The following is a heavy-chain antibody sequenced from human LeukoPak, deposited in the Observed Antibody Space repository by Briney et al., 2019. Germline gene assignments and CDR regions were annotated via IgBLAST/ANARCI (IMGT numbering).Heavy chain of an antibody. CDR3: ARVHYGGNRYFDN. Sequence: ASVRVSCKTPGYTFRDYEINWVRQAPGLGLEWVAWIHANSGKAGSAQKFQGRVTLTRDTSTETAFMELSGLTSDDSATYFCARVHYGGNRYFDNWGQGTLVTVSS. V-gene: IGHV1-8*01. CDR1: GYTFRDYE. J-gene: IGHJ4*02. CDR2: IHANSGKA. D-gene: IGHD4-23*01.